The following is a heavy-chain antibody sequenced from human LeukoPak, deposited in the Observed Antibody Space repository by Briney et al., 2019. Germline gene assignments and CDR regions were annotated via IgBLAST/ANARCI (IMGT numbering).Heavy chain of an antibody. D-gene: IGHD6-13*01. CDR3: ARGASSKSAFGMDV. CDR2: MNPNSGNT. Sequence: ASVKVSCKASGYTFISYDINWVRQATGQGLEWMGWMNPNSGNTGYAQKFQGRVTMTRNTSISTAYMELSSLRSEDTAVYYCARGASSKSAFGMDVWGQGTTVTVS. CDR1: GYTFISYD. J-gene: IGHJ6*02. V-gene: IGHV1-8*01.